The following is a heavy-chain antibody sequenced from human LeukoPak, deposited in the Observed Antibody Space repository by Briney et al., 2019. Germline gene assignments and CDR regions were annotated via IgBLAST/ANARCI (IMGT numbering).Heavy chain of an antibody. V-gene: IGHV1-69*13. CDR1: GGTFSSYA. J-gene: IGHJ4*02. D-gene: IGHD4-17*01. CDR2: IIPIFGTA. Sequence: GASVKVSCKASGGTFSSYAISWVRQAPGQGLEWMGGIIPIFGTANYAQKFRGRVTITADESTSTAYMELSSLRSEDTAVYYCAREDYGDRRYSNWGQGALVTVSS. CDR3: AREDYGDRRYSN.